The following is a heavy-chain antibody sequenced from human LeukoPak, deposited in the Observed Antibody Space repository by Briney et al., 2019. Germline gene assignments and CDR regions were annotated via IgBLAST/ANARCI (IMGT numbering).Heavy chain of an antibody. CDR3: ARTTTLTSLFDY. Sequence: ASVKVSCKASGYTFTDSYMCWVRLAPGQGLEWLGWINPNSGGTKYAQKFQGRVTMTRDTSINTAYMELSSLRFDDTAIHYCARTTTLTSLFDYWGQGTLVTVSS. V-gene: IGHV1-2*02. D-gene: IGHD4-11*01. J-gene: IGHJ4*02. CDR2: INPNSGGT. CDR1: GYTFTDSY.